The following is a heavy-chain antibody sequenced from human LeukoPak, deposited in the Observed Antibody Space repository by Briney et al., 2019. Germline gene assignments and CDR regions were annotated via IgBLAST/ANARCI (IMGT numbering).Heavy chain of an antibody. Sequence: SETLSLTCGVSDDSITMYYWTWIRQPPGKGLEWIGYVYHTGSTNFNPSLNGRVSISRDTTKNLFSLRLRSVTAADTAVYFCARGRVSSSTWYSTYYYYFYMDVWGKGTTVTVSS. CDR3: ARGRVSSSTWYSTYYYYFYMDV. V-gene: IGHV4-59*01. CDR1: DDSITMYY. CDR2: VYHTGST. D-gene: IGHD1-1*01. J-gene: IGHJ6*03.